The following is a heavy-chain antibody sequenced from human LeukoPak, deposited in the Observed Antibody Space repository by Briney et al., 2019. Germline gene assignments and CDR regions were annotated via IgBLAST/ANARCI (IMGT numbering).Heavy chain of an antibody. V-gene: IGHV3-30*18. J-gene: IGHJ6*04. CDR1: GFTFSSYG. Sequence: GRSLRLSCAASGFTFSSYGMHWVRQAPGKGLEWVAVISYDGSNKYYADSVKGRFTISRDNSKNTLYLQMNSLRAEDTAVYYCVKDQVVVPAAIRGYYYYYGMDVWGKGTTVTVSS. D-gene: IGHD2-2*01. CDR3: VKDQVVVPAAIRGYYYYYGMDV. CDR2: ISYDGSNK.